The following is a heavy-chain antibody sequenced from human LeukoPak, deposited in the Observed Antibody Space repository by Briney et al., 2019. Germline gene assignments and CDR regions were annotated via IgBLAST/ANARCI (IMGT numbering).Heavy chain of an antibody. J-gene: IGHJ4*02. CDR2: IDHSGST. CDR3: ARHPTIAVAGPYYFDY. CDR1: GGSFSSYY. D-gene: IGHD6-19*01. V-gene: IGHV4-34*01. Sequence: SETLSLTCTVSGGSFSSYYWSWIRQPPGKGLEWIGEIDHSGSTNYNPSLKSRVTISVDTSKNQFSLKLSSVTAADTAVYYCARHPTIAVAGPYYFDYWGQGTLVTVSS.